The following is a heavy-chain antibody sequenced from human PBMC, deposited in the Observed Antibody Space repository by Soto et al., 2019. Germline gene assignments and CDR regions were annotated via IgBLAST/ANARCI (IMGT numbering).Heavy chain of an antibody. CDR3: AKDQERWLQHLFDY. Sequence: EVQLLESGGGLVQPGGSLRLSCAASGFTFSSYAMSWVRPAPGKGLEWVSAISGSGGSTYYADSVKGRFTISRDNSKNTMYLQMNSLRAVDTAVYYCAKDQERWLQHLFDYWGQGTLVTVSS. D-gene: IGHD5-12*01. J-gene: IGHJ4*02. CDR1: GFTFSSYA. CDR2: ISGSGGST. V-gene: IGHV3-23*01.